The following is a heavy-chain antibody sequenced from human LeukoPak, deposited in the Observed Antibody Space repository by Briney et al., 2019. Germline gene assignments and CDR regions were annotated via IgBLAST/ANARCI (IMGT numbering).Heavy chain of an antibody. Sequence: GGPLRLSCAASGFTFSSYGMHWVRQAPGKGLEWVAFIRYDGSNKYYADSVKGRFTISRDNSKNTLYLQMNRLRAGDTAVYYCAKFNGGNSDGWFDPWGQGTLVTVSS. J-gene: IGHJ5*02. V-gene: IGHV3-30*02. CDR2: IRYDGSNK. D-gene: IGHD4-23*01. CDR1: GFTFSSYG. CDR3: AKFNGGNSDGWFDP.